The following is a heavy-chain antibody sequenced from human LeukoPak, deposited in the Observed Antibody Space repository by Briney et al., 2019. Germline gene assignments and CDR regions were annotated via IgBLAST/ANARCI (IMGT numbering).Heavy chain of an antibody. J-gene: IGHJ4*02. V-gene: IGHV3-30*04. CDR1: GFTFSTYA. CDR3: ARRSYYDLDYFDY. Sequence: GGSLRLSCAASGFTFSTYAMHWVRQAPGKGLEWVAVISYDGSSKYYADSVKGRFTISRDNSKNTLYLQMNSLRAEDTAIYYCARRSYYDLDYFDYWGQGTLVTVSS. CDR2: ISYDGSSK. D-gene: IGHD1-26*01.